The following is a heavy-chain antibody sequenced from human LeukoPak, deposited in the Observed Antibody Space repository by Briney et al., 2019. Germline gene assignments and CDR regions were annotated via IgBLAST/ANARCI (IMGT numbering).Heavy chain of an antibody. Sequence: GASVKVSCKASGYTFTSYGISWVRQAPGQGLEWMGWISAYNGNTNYAQKLQGRVTMTTDTSTSTAYMELRSLRSDDTAVYYCARHPYYVKHYGMDVWGQGTTVTVSS. CDR3: ARHPYYVKHYGMDV. D-gene: IGHD2/OR15-2a*01. CDR2: ISAYNGNT. CDR1: GYTFTSYG. V-gene: IGHV1-18*01. J-gene: IGHJ6*02.